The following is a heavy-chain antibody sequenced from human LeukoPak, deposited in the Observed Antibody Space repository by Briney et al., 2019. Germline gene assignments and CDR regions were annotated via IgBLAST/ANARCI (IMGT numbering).Heavy chain of an antibody. D-gene: IGHD1-26*01. V-gene: IGHV3-33*06. J-gene: IGHJ3*02. CDR3: AKEISSGSYPDAFDI. Sequence: GGSLRLSCAASGFTFSSSGMHWVRQAPGKGLEWVAVIWYDGSNKYYADSVKGRFTISRDNSKNTLYLQMNSLRAEDTAVYYCAKEISSGSYPDAFDIWGQGTMVTVSS. CDR2: IWYDGSNK. CDR1: GFTFSSSG.